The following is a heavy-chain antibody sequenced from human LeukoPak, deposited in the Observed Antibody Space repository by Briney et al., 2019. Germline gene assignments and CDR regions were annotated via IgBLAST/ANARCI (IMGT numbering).Heavy chain of an antibody. CDR3: ALSRYDYVWGSYRYDY. V-gene: IGHV3-74*01. CDR2: INSEGSST. J-gene: IGHJ4*02. Sequence: GGSLRLSCAASGFTFSSYWMHWVRQAPGKGLVLVSRINSEGSSTSYADSVKGRFTISRDNAKNTLYLQMNSLRAEDTAVYYCALSRYDYVWGSYRYDYWGQGTLVTVSS. CDR1: GFTFSSYW. D-gene: IGHD3-16*02.